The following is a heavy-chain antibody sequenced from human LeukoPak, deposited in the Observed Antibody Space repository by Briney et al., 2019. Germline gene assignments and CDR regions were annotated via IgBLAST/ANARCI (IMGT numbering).Heavy chain of an antibody. Sequence: EASVKVSCKASGYTFTSYDINWVRQAPGQGLEWMGGIIPIFGTANYAQKFQGRVTITADKSTSTAYMELSSLRSEDTAVYYCARAPLPGSSSWYFVFDYWGQGTLVTVSS. CDR2: IIPIFGTA. CDR1: GYTFTSYD. V-gene: IGHV1-69*06. J-gene: IGHJ4*02. D-gene: IGHD6-13*01. CDR3: ARAPLPGSSSWYFVFDY.